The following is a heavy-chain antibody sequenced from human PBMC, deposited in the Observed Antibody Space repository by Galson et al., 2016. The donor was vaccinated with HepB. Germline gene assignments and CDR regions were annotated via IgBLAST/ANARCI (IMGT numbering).Heavy chain of an antibody. CDR3: ARGGYDFWSGYAPSTNWFDP. CDR1: GFTFKKYW. J-gene: IGHJ5*02. D-gene: IGHD3-3*01. V-gene: IGHV3-7*01. CDR2: IKHDETEK. Sequence: SLRLSCAASGFTFKKYWMSWVRQAPGKGLEWVANIKHDETEKYLADSVEGRFTISRDNAKNSVFLQMNSLRAEDTAVYYCARGGYDFWSGYAPSTNWFDPWGQGTLVTVSS.